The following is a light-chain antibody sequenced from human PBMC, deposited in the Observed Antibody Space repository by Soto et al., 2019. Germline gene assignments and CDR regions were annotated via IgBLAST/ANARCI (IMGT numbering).Light chain of an antibody. Sequence: DIQMTQSPSTLSASVGDRVTITCRASQTISSWLAWYQQKPGKAPKLLIYKASSLESGVPSRFSGSASGTEITLTISSLQPDDFATYYCQQYNSYPLPFGGGTKVEIK. CDR2: KAS. CDR1: QTISSW. J-gene: IGKJ4*01. CDR3: QQYNSYPLP. V-gene: IGKV1-5*03.